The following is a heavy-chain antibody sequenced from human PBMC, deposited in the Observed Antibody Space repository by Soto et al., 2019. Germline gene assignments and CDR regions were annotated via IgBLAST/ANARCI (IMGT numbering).Heavy chain of an antibody. V-gene: IGHV1-69*04. CDR3: ARERGGGYYDILTGYYLDY. J-gene: IGHJ4*02. CDR1: GYTFTSYD. Sequence: ASVRVSCKASGYTFTSYDINWVRQATGQGLEWMGRIIPILGIANYAQKFQGRVTITADKSTSTAYMELSSLRSEDTAVYYCARERGGGYYDILTGYYLDYWGQGTLVTVSS. D-gene: IGHD3-9*01. CDR2: IIPILGIA.